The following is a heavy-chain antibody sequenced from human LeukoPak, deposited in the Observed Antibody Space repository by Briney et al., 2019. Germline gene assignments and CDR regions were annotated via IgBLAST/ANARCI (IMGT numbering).Heavy chain of an antibody. V-gene: IGHV4-59*01. CDR3: ARAGSSSWYRWFDP. D-gene: IGHD6-13*01. CDR2: IYYSGST. J-gene: IGHJ5*02. Sequence: SETLSLTCTVSGGSISSYYWSWIRQPPGKGLEWIGYIYYSGSTNYNPSLKSRVTISVDTSKNQFSLKLSSVTAADTAVYYCARAGSSSWYRWFDPWGQGTLVTVSS. CDR1: GGSISSYY.